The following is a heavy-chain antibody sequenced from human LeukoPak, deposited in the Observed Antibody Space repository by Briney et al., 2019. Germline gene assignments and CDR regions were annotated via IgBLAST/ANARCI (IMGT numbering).Heavy chain of an antibody. CDR2: INPNTGGT. D-gene: IGHD3-22*01. J-gene: IGHJ4*02. V-gene: IGHV1-2*02. CDR3: ARVISYYYDGSGYYK. Sequence: ASVKVSCKASGYTFTGYYIHWVRQAPGQGLEWMGWINPNTGGTNYAQKFQGRVTMTRDTSISTAYMELSRLSSDDTAVYYCARVISYYYDGSGYYKWGQGTLVTVSS. CDR1: GYTFTGYY.